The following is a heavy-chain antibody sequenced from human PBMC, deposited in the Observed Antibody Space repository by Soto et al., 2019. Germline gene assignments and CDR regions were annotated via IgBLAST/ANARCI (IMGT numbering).Heavy chain of an antibody. D-gene: IGHD3-9*01. CDR1: GGSISSSSYY. CDR3: ARRETYYDILTGYYYYYGMDV. CDR2: IYYSGST. V-gene: IGHV4-39*01. Sequence: SETLSLTCTVSGGSISSSSYYWGWIRQPPGKGLEWIGSIYYSGSTYYNPSLKSRVTISVDTSKNQFSLKLSSVTAADTAVYYCARRETYYDILTGYYYYYGMDVWGQGTTVTVSS. J-gene: IGHJ6*02.